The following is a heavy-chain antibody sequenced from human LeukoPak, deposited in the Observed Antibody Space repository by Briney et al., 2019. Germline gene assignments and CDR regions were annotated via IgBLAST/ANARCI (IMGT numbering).Heavy chain of an antibody. CDR1: GGSFSGYY. CDR2: INHSGST. Sequence: PSETLSLTCAVYGGSFSGYYWSWIRQPPGKGLEWIGEINHSGSTNYNPSLKSRVTISVDTSKNQFSLKLSSVTAADTAVYYCARGPRYYDSSASNLDYWGQGTLVTVSS. J-gene: IGHJ4*02. V-gene: IGHV4-34*01. D-gene: IGHD3-22*01. CDR3: ARGPRYYDSSASNLDY.